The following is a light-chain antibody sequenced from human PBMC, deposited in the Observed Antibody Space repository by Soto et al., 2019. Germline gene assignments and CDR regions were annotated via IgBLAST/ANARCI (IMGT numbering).Light chain of an antibody. CDR3: QQYGSSPRT. V-gene: IGKV3-20*01. CDR1: QSVSSSY. CDR2: GAS. Sequence: EIVLTQSPGTLSLSPGERATLSCRARQSVSSSYLAWYQQKPGQAPRLLIYGASSRATGIPDRFSGSGSGTDFTLTISRLEPEDFAVDYCQQYGSSPRTFGQGTKVEIK. J-gene: IGKJ1*01.